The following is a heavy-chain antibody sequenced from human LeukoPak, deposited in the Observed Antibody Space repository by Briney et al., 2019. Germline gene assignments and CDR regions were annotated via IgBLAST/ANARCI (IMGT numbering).Heavy chain of an antibody. D-gene: IGHD2-15*01. CDR2: IYYSGST. J-gene: IGHJ5*02. Sequence: SETLSLTCTIHVGSISRSSYDWGWFRKPRGNGLDWIGRIYYSGSTYYNTSLKSRVTISLDTSKNQFSLKLSSVTAADTAVYYCARGEIGNCSGGSCLNWFDPWGQGTLVTVSS. V-gene: IGHV4-39*07. CDR1: VGSISRSSYD. CDR3: ARGEIGNCSGGSCLNWFDP.